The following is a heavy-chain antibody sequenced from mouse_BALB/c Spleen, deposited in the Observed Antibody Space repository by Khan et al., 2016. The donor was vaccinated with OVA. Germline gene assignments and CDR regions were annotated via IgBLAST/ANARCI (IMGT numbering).Heavy chain of an antibody. J-gene: IGHJ2*01. CDR3: AKGFWSYYYTLDY. V-gene: IGHV2-6-5*01. CDR1: GFSLSDYG. D-gene: IGHD1-1*02. Sequence: VQLQESGPGLVAPSQNLSITCTVSGFSLSDYGVSWIRQPPGKGLEWLGVIWGGGTTYYNSALKSRLSISKDNSKSQVFLKMSSLQSDDTAMFYCAKGFWSYYYTLDYWGQGTTLTVSS. CDR2: IWGGGTT.